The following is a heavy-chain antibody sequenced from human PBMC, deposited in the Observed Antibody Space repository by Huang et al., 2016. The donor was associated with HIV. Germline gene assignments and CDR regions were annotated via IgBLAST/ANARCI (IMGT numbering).Heavy chain of an antibody. D-gene: IGHD6-6*01. Sequence: VQLVQSGAEVKKPGESLKISCTGSGYSFSSYWIAWVRQMPGKGLGWMGIIFPDDSDTTYSPSFEGQVTISADKSIGPAYLQWSSLKASDTAMYYCAGRFSSSSGYFDYWGQGSLVTVSS. V-gene: IGHV5-51*01. J-gene: IGHJ4*02. CDR2: IFPDDSDT. CDR1: GYSFSSYW. CDR3: AGRFSSSSGYFDY.